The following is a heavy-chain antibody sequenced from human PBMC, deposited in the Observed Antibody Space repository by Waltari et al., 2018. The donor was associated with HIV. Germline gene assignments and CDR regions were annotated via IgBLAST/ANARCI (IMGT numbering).Heavy chain of an antibody. CDR1: GPDFGSDG. CDR3: ARDSSQVHWFGESLAL. Sequence: QVQLVESGGGVVQPGDVLRLSCAASGPDFGSDGMHWVRQAPGKGLEWLAAISYEGRKKYYGDSLRGRLTISRDNSKKTLYLQMNTLRPEDTAIYFCARDSSQVHWFGESLALWGQGTLVIVSS. D-gene: IGHD3-10*01. J-gene: IGHJ4*02. V-gene: IGHV3-30*03. CDR2: ISYEGRKK.